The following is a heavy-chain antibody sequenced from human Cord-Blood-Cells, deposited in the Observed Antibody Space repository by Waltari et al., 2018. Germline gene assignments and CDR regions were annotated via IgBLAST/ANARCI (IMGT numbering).Heavy chain of an antibody. CDR2: ISQDGSNK. CDR1: GFTFSSYG. CDR3: AKVLRGRIAAAGVLDY. Sequence: QVQLVESGGGVVQPGRSLRLSCAASGFTFSSYGMHWVRQAPGKGLEWVAVISQDGSNKYYADSVKGRFTISRDNSKNTLYLQMNSLRAEDTAVYYCAKVLRGRIAAAGVLDYWGQGTLVTVSS. J-gene: IGHJ4*02. V-gene: IGHV3-30*18. D-gene: IGHD6-13*01.